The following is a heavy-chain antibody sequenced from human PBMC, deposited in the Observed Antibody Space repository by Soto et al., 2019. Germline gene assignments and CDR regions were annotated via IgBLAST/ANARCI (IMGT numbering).Heavy chain of an antibody. CDR2: INPNSGGT. CDR3: ARDKVAGDYYYYDMDV. D-gene: IGHD6-19*01. J-gene: IGHJ6*02. Sequence: ASVKVSCKASGYTFTDYYMHWVRQAPGQGLEWMGWINPNSGGTNYAQKFQGRVTMTRDTSISTAYMEVSRLRSDDTAIYYCARDKVAGDYYYYDMDVWGQGTTVTVSS. V-gene: IGHV1-2*02. CDR1: GYTFTDYY.